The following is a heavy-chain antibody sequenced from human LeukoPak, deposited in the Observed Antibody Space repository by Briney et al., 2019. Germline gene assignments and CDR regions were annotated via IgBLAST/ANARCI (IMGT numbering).Heavy chain of an antibody. V-gene: IGHV1-18*01. D-gene: IGHD2-2*01. J-gene: IGHJ5*02. CDR1: GYTFTSYG. Sequence: PGASVKVSCKASGYTFTSYGISWVRQAPGQGLEWMGWISAYNGNTNYAQKLQGRVTMTTDTSTSAAYMELRSLRSADTAVNYCAREHCSSTSCYFWFDPWGQGTLVTVSS. CDR2: ISAYNGNT. CDR3: AREHCSSTSCYFWFDP.